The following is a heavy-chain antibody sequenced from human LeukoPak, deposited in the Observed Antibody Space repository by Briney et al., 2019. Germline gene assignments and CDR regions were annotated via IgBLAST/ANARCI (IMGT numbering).Heavy chain of an antibody. CDR2: IYYSGST. J-gene: IGHJ3*02. CDR3: ARPLSGSSSWHGDAFDI. V-gene: IGHV4-39*01. Sequence: PSETLSLTCTVSGGSISSSTYYWGWIRQPPGPGLEWIGSIYYSGSTYYNASLKSRVTISADTSKNQFSLKLSSVTAADTAVYYCARPLSGSSSWHGDAFDIWGQGTMVTVSS. CDR1: GGSISSSTYY. D-gene: IGHD6-13*01.